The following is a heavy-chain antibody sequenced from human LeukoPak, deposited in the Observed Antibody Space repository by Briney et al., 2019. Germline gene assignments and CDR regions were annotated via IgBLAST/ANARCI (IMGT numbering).Heavy chain of an antibody. CDR3: ATRYSGSYFPEYFQH. CDR2: IDPSDSYT. V-gene: IGHV5-10-1*01. Sequence: GESLKISCKGSGYSFTSYWISWVRQMPGEGLEWIGRIDPSDSYTNYSPSFQGHVTISADKSISTAYLQWSSLKASDTAMYYCATRYSGSYFPEYFQHWGQGTLVTVSS. CDR1: GYSFTSYW. J-gene: IGHJ1*01. D-gene: IGHD1-26*01.